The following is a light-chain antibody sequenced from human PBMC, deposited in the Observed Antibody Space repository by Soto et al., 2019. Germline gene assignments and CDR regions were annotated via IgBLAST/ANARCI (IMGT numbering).Light chain of an antibody. J-gene: IGLJ3*02. CDR2: LNSDGSH. CDR3: QTWSTDIRV. Sequence: QPVLTQPPSASASLGASVKLTCTLSSGHNSYAIAWQQQQPEKGLRYLMKLNSDGSHSKGDGIPDRFSGSSSGAERYLTISSLQSEDEADYYCQTWSTDIRVFGGGTKLTVL. V-gene: IGLV4-69*01. CDR1: SGHNSYA.